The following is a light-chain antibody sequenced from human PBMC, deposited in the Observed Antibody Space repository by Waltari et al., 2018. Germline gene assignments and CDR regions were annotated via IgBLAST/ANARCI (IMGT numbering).Light chain of an antibody. CDR1: QSISSW. J-gene: IGKJ4*01. Sequence: DIQMTQSPLSLSVSVGDRATITCRASQSISSWLAWYQQKPGKAPKLLIYKASSLESGVSSRFSGSGSGTEFTLTISSLQPDDFATYYCQQYNSYPLTFGGGTKVEIK. CDR3: QQYNSYPLT. CDR2: KAS. V-gene: IGKV1-5*03.